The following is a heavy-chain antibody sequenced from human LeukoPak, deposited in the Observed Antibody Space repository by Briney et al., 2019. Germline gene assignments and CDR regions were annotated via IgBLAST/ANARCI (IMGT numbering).Heavy chain of an antibody. D-gene: IGHD1-26*01. Sequence: SETLSLTCTVSGFSISSGYYWAWIRQPPGKGLEWIGSVYHTGGIYYNPSLKSRVTISVDTSRNQFSLRLSSVTAADTAVYYCAREEGATQDANWGQGTLVLVSS. V-gene: IGHV4-38-2*02. CDR3: AREEGATQDAN. CDR1: GFSISSGYY. J-gene: IGHJ4*02. CDR2: VYHTGGI.